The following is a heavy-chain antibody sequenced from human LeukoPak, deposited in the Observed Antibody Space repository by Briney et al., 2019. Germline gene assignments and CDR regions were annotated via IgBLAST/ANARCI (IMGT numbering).Heavy chain of an antibody. V-gene: IGHV3-23*01. CDR1: GFTFSSYA. CDR2: ISGSGGST. D-gene: IGHD3-3*01. Sequence: GGSLRLSCAASGFTFSSYAMSWVRHAPGKGLEWVSAISGSGGSTYYADSVKGRFTISRDNSKNTLYLQMNSLRAEDTAVYYCAKGGLRYDFWSGYYYGVAYYFDYWGQGTLVTVSS. CDR3: AKGGLRYDFWSGYYYGVAYYFDY. J-gene: IGHJ4*02.